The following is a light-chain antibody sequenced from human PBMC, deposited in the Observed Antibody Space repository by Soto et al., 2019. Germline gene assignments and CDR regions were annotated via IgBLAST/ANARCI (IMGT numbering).Light chain of an antibody. CDR1: QSISNY. CDR3: QQTYSTPIT. Sequence: DIQMTQSPSSLSASVGDRVTITCRASQSISNYLNWYQQKPGKAPRLLIYAASSLQSGVTSRFSGSGSETDFTLTISSLQPEDFATYYCQQTYSTPITFGQGTRLDIK. CDR2: AAS. V-gene: IGKV1-39*01. J-gene: IGKJ5*01.